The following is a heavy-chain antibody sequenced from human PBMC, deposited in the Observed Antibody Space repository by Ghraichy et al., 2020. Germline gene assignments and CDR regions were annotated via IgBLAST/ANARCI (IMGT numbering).Heavy chain of an antibody. CDR1: GFTFSSYA. D-gene: IGHD3-16*02. J-gene: IGHJ4*02. Sequence: GESLNISCTSSGFTFSSYAMSWGRQAPGKGLEWVSAISGSGGSTYYADSVKGRFTISRDNSKNTLYPQMNSLRAEDTAVYYCASGGAWGSYRTHFDYWGQGTLVTVSS. V-gene: IGHV3-23*01. CDR3: ASGGAWGSYRTHFDY. CDR2: ISGSGGST.